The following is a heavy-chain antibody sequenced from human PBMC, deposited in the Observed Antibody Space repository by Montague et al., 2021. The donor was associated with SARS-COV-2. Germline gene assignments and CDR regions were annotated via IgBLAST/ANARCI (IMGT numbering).Heavy chain of an antibody. D-gene: IGHD3/OR15-3a*01. CDR1: GFTSGDYQ. CDR3: ARSPRGSGTGWLDY. V-gene: IGHV3-7*01. CDR2: INQDETAK. J-gene: IGHJ4*02. Sequence: SLSISCAASGFTSGDYQMTWVRQAPGKGLQWVANINQDETAKTYVDSVKGRFTISRDNAKNSLILQMNSLKDEDTAVYYCARSPRGSGTGWLDYWGQGTLVTVSS.